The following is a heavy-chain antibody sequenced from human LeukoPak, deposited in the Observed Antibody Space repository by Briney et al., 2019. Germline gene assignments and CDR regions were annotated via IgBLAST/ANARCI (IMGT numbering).Heavy chain of an antibody. V-gene: IGHV3-53*01. CDR2: IYSGGRP. D-gene: IGHD6-19*01. J-gene: IGHJ4*02. CDR3: ARGYSSGWYVFDY. Sequence: PGGSLRLSCAASGLTVSGKYMMWVRQAPGKRLEWVSLIYSGGRPYYADSVKGRFTISRDNAKSSLYLQMNSLRAEDTAVYYCARGYSSGWYVFDYWGQGTLVTVSS. CDR1: GLTVSGKY.